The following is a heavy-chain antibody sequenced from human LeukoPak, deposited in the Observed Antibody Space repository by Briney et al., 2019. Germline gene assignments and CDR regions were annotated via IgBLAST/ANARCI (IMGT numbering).Heavy chain of an antibody. CDR3: ARGIAVAGTPYFDY. CDR1: GFTFSSYS. J-gene: IGHJ4*02. D-gene: IGHD6-19*01. V-gene: IGHV3-21*01. CDR2: ISSSSSYI. Sequence: GGSLRLSCAASGFTFSSYSMNWVRQAPGKGLEWVSSISSSSSYIYYADSVKGRFTISRDNAKNSLYLQMNSLRAEDTAVYYCARGIAVAGTPYFDYWSQGTLVTVSS.